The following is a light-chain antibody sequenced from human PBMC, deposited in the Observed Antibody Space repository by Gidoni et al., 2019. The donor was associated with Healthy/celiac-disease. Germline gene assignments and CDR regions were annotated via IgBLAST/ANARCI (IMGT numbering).Light chain of an antibody. CDR1: QSISSY. J-gene: IGKJ4*01. V-gene: IGKV1-39*01. CDR2: AAS. Sequence: DIQMTQSLSSLSASVGDRVTITCRASQSISSYLNWYQQKPGKAPKPLIYAASSLQSGVPSRFSGSGSGTDFTLTISSLQPEDFATYYCQQSYSTLSLTFGGGTKVEIK. CDR3: QQSYSTLSLT.